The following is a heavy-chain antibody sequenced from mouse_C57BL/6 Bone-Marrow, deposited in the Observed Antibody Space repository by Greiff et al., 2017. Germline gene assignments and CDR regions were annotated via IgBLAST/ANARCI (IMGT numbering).Heavy chain of an antibody. CDR2: IRLKSDNYAT. V-gene: IGHV6-3*01. CDR1: GFTFSNYW. J-gene: IGHJ1*03. Sequence: EVMLVESGGGLVQPGGSMKLSCVASGFTFSNYWMNWVRQSPEKGLEWVAQIRLKSDNYATHYAESVKGRFTISRDDSKSSVYLQMNNLRAEDTGIYYCTDYYGSSDWYFDVRGTGTTVTVSS. CDR3: TDYYGSSDWYFDV. D-gene: IGHD1-1*01.